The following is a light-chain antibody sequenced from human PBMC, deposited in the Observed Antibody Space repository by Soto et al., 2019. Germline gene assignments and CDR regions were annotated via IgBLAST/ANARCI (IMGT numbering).Light chain of an antibody. CDR3: CSFTSSNTHV. J-gene: IGLJ1*01. Sequence: QSALTQPASVSGSPGQSITISCTGTSSDFGNYNLVSWYQQHPGKVPKLILFEVNKPPSGVSGRFSGSKSGNTASLTISGLQAEDEADYYCCSFTSSNTHVFGTGTELTV. CDR1: SSDFGNYNL. CDR2: EVN. V-gene: IGLV2-23*02.